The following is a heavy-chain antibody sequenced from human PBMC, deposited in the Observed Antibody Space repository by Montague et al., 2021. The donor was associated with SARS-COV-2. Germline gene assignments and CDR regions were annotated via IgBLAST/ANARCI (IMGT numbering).Heavy chain of an antibody. CDR2: FPSDGGHT. D-gene: IGHD6-19*01. CDR1: VFTFTPYV. Sequence: SLSLSCAASVFTFTPYVYHLVRQAPGGGLEWVALFPSDGGHTQYADSVRGRFTIYRDTSISTLYLQMDSLRPDDTAVYFCAREIGTSGWAGFFDFSGQGTLVTVSP. V-gene: IGHV3-30-3*01. CDR3: AREIGTSGWAGFFDF. J-gene: IGHJ4*02.